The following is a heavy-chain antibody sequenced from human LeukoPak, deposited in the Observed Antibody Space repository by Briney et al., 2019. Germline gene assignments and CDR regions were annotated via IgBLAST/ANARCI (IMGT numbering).Heavy chain of an antibody. V-gene: IGHV1-69*04. CDR2: IIPILGIA. D-gene: IGHD6-13*01. J-gene: IGHJ3*02. CDR1: GGTFSSYA. CDR3: ARDDSSSWYPDAFDI. Sequence: SVKVSCKASGGTFSSYAISWVRQAPGQGLEWMGRIIPILGIANYAQKFQGRVTITADKSTSTAYMELSSLRSENTAVYYCARDDSSSWYPDAFDIWGQGTMVTVSS.